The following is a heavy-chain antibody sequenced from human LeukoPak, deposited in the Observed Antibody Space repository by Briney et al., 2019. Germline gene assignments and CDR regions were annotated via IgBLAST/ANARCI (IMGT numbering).Heavy chain of an antibody. CDR1: GGSISSDY. CDR3: ARRRKDPTGLNWFDS. D-gene: IGHD1-14*01. J-gene: IGHJ5*01. Sequence: PSETLSLTCTVSGGSISSDYWSWIRQPPGKGLEWIGYIHYSGSTNYNPSLKSRVTISVDTSKNQFSLKLSSVTAADTAVYYCARRRKDPTGLNWFDSWGQGTLVTVSS. V-gene: IGHV4-59*01. CDR2: IHYSGST.